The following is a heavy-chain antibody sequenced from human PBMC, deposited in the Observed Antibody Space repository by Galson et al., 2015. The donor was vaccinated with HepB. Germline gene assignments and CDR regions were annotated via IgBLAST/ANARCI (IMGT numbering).Heavy chain of an antibody. D-gene: IGHD2-15*01. CDR1: GGSFSNYV. Sequence: SVKVSCKASGGSFSNYVFSWVRQAPGQGLEWMGGIIPISGTTKYAQKEQGRVTITADKSTSTAYMELSSLRSEDTAVYYCARRAAGHLVDYWGQGTLVTVSS. J-gene: IGHJ4*02. CDR2: IIPISGTT. V-gene: IGHV1-69*06. CDR3: ARRAAGHLVDY.